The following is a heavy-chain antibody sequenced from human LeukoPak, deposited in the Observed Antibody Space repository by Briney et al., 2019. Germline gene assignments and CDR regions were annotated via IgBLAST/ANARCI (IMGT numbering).Heavy chain of an antibody. CDR2: IWYDGSNK. J-gene: IGHJ4*02. CDR1: GFTFSSYG. Sequence: GGSLRLSCAASGFTFSSYGMHWVRQAPGKGLEWVAVIWYDGSNKYYADSVKGRSTISRDNSKNTLYLQMNSLRAEDTAVYYCARGLYDSSGYYYFPHYWGQGTLVTVSS. V-gene: IGHV3-33*01. D-gene: IGHD3-22*01. CDR3: ARGLYDSSGYYYFPHY.